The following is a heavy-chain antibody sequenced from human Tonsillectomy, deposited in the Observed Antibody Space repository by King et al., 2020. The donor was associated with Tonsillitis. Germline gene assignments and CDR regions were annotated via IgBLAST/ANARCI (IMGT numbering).Heavy chain of an antibody. CDR2: LIGSGGAT. D-gene: IGHD2-15*01. CDR1: GFSFSSYA. J-gene: IGHJ6*02. CDR3: AKDGGRGVLLHYYGMDV. V-gene: IGHV3-23*04. Sequence: VQLVESGGGLVQPGGSLRLSCAASGFSFSSYAMSWVRQAPGKGLEWVSALIGSGGATYYADSLKGRFTISRDNSKNTLYLQMNSLRAEDTAVYYCAKDGGRGVLLHYYGMDVWGQGTTVTGSS.